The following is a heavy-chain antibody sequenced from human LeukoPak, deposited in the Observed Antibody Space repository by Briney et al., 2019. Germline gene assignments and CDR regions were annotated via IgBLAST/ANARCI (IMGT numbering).Heavy chain of an antibody. CDR1: GFTFSSYA. CDR3: AKDYDSSGYSDY. D-gene: IGHD3-22*01. V-gene: IGHV3-21*01. CDR2: ISSSSSYI. J-gene: IGHJ4*02. Sequence: GGSLRLSCAASGFTFSSYAMSWVRQAPGKGLEWVSSISSSSSYIYYADSVKGRFTISRDNAKNSLYLQMNSLRAEDTAVYYCAKDYDSSGYSDYWGQGTLVTVSS.